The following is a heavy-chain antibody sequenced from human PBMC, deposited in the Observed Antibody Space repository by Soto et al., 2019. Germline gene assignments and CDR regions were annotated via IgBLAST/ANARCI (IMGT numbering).Heavy chain of an antibody. CDR3: ARDGNGYDSSGYGYFDL. V-gene: IGHV3-33*01. CDR1: GFTFSSYG. D-gene: IGHD3-22*01. J-gene: IGHJ2*01. Sequence: QVPLVESGGGVVQPGRSLRLSCAASGFTFSSYGMHWVRQAPGKGLEWVAVIWYDGSNKYYADSVKGRFTISRDNSKNTLYLQMNSLRAEDTAVYYCARDGNGYDSSGYGYFDLWGRGTLVTVSS. CDR2: IWYDGSNK.